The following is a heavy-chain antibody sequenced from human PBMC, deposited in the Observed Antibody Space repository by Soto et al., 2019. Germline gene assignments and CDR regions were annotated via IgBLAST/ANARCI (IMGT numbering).Heavy chain of an antibody. J-gene: IGHJ6*02. CDR3: ARGFYDFWSGFDYYYYGMDV. CDR2: ISSSGSTI. D-gene: IGHD3-3*01. V-gene: IGHV3-11*01. Sequence: GGSLGLSCAASGFTFSDYYMSWIRQAPGKGLEWVSYISSSGSTIYYADSVKGRFTISRDNAKNSLYLQMNSLRAEDTAVYYCARGFYDFWSGFDYYYYGMDVWGQGTTVTVSS. CDR1: GFTFSDYY.